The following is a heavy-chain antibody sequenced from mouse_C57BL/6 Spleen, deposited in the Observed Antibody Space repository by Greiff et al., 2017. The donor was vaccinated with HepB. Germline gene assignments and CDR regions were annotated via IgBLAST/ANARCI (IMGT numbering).Heavy chain of an antibody. V-gene: IGHV1-55*01. Sequence: QVQLQQPGAELVKPGASVKMSCKASGYTFTSYWITWVKQRPGQGLEWIGDIYPGSGSTNYNQKFKGKSTLTVDKSSSTAYMQLSSLTSEDSAVYYCARRVTGDYAMDYWGQGTSVTVSS. D-gene: IGHD4-1*01. CDR1: GYTFTSYW. J-gene: IGHJ4*01. CDR3: ARRVTGDYAMDY. CDR2: IYPGSGST.